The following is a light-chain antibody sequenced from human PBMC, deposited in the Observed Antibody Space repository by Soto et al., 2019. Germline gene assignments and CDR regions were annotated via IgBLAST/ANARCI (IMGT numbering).Light chain of an antibody. CDR3: CSYAGTYTYV. J-gene: IGLJ1*01. V-gene: IGLV2-11*01. CDR1: SSDVGGYNY. CDR2: DVR. Sequence: QSALTQPRSVSGSPRQSVTIYCTGTSSDVGGYNYVSWYQQHPGKAPKLMIYDVRKRPSGVPDRFSGSKSGNTASLTISGLQAEDEADYYCCSYAGTYTYVFGTGTKLTVL.